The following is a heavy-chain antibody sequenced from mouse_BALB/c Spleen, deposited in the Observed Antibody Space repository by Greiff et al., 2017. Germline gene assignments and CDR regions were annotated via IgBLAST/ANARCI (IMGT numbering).Heavy chain of an antibody. CDR1: GFTFSSYA. CDR3: ARDYGYYFDY. CDR2: ISSGGST. J-gene: IGHJ2*01. D-gene: IGHD1-1*02. V-gene: IGHV5-6-5*01. Sequence: EVNVVESGGGLVKPGGSLKLSCAASGFTFSSYAMSWVRQTPEKRLEWVASISSGGSTYYPDSVKGRFTISRDNARNILYLQMSSLRSEDTAMYYCARDYGYYFDYWGQGTTLTVSS.